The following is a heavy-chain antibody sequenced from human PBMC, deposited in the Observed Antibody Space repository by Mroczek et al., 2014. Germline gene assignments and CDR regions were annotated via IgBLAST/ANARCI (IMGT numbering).Heavy chain of an antibody. CDR2: LYQWEH. J-gene: IGHJ4*02. D-gene: IGHD2-21*02. CDR1: GGSISSGSYY. V-gene: IGHV4-61*02. Sequence: QVQLQESGPGLVKPSQTLSLTCTVSGGSISSGSYYWSWDPAARREGTGVDWAYLYQWEHQLQPSLKSRVTISVDTSKNQFSLKLSSVTAADTAVYYCARSYCGGDCYSYDYWGQGTLVTVSS. CDR3: ARSYCGGDCYSYDY.